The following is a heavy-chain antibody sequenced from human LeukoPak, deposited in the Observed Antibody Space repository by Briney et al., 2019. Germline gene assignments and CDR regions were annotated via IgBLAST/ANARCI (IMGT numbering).Heavy chain of an antibody. D-gene: IGHD1-7*01. CDR1: GFTFSNYG. CDR3: ARDLYWNYHSLDY. J-gene: IGHJ4*02. V-gene: IGHV3-21*06. Sequence: GGSLRLSCAVSGFTFSNYGMSWVRQAPGEGLEWVSSISSSSSYIYYADSLKGRFTISRDNAKNSLYLQMNSLRADDTAIYYCARDLYWNYHSLDYWGQGTLVTVSS. CDR2: ISSSSSYI.